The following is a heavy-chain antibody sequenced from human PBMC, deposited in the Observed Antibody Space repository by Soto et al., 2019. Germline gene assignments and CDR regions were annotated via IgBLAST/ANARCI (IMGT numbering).Heavy chain of an antibody. CDR3: ARDQGDYGDYYYYGMDV. CDR2: ISYDGSNK. Sequence: QVQLVESGGGVVQPGRSLRLSCAASGFTFSSYAMHWVRQAPGKGLEWVAVISYDGSNKYYADYVKGRFTISRDNSKNTLYLQMNSLRAEDTAVYYCARDQGDYGDYYYYGMDVWGQGTTVTVSS. D-gene: IGHD4-17*01. J-gene: IGHJ6*02. CDR1: GFTFSSYA. V-gene: IGHV3-30-3*01.